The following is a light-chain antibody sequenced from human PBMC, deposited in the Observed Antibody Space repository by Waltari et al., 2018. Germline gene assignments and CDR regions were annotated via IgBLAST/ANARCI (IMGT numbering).Light chain of an antibody. V-gene: IGKV3-20*01. J-gene: IGKJ5*01. CDR1: QRISTTF. CDR2: GTS. Sequence: EIVLTQSPGTLSLSPGERVTLSCRASQRISTTFLAWYHQKPGQSPRLLINGTSSRATGIPDRFSGRGSGTDFTLTISRLEPEDFAVYYCQQFVTSAPITFGQGTRLEI. CDR3: QQFVTSAPIT.